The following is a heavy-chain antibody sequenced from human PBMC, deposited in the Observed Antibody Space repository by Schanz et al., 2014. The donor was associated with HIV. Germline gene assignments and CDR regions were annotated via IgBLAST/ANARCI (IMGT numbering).Heavy chain of an antibody. CDR1: GFTFSSHN. D-gene: IGHD2-15*01. CDR2: ISTGSSYI. J-gene: IGHJ4*02. V-gene: IGHV3-21*04. Sequence: EVQVLESGGGLVKPGGSLRLSCAASGFTFSSHNINWVRQAPGKGLAWVSSISTGSSYIYYADSVKGRFTISRDNAKNSLYLQMNSLRAEDTAVYYCAKDIEVVVAAMGFDYWGQGTLVTVSS. CDR3: AKDIEVVVAAMGFDY.